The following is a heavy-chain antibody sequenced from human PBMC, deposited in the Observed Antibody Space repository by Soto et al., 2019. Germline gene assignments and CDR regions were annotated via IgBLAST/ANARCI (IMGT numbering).Heavy chain of an antibody. CDR3: ARGGSSWSAEYYQH. J-gene: IGHJ1*01. V-gene: IGHV1-18*01. Sequence: QVQLVQSGAEVKKPGASVKVSCKASGYTFTNYGISWVRQAPGHGPEWMGWINGNNGNTKYAETLQGRGTMTTDTSTSTAYMELRSLRSDDTAVYYCARGGSSWSAEYYQHWGQGTLVIVSS. CDR1: GYTFTNYG. D-gene: IGHD6-13*01. CDR2: INGNNGNT.